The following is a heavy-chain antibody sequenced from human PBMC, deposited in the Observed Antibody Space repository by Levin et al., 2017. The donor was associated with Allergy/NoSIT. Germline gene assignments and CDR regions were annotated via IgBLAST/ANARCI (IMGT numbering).Heavy chain of an antibody. J-gene: IGHJ6*02. CDR3: AKTAGVVVVAATLADYYGMDG. CDR2: ISGSGGST. V-gene: IGHV3-23*01. D-gene: IGHD2-15*01. CDR1: GFTFSSYA. Sequence: GESLKISCAASGFTFSSYAMSWVRQAPGKGLEWVSAISGSGGSTYYADSVKGRFTISRDNSKNTLYLQMNSLRAEDTAVYYCAKTAGVVVVAATLADYYGMDGWGQGTTVTVSS.